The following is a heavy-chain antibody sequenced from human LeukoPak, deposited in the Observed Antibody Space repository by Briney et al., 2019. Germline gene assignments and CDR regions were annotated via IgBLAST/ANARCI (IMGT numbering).Heavy chain of an antibody. CDR3: ARAMFRGSSGYYNDY. V-gene: IGHV1-18*01. CDR2: ISAYNGNT. CDR1: GYTFTSYG. J-gene: IGHJ4*02. D-gene: IGHD3-22*01. Sequence: ASVKVSCKASGYTFTSYGISWVRQAPGQGLEWMGWISAYNGNTNYAQNLQGRVTMTTDTTTNTAYMELRSLRSDDTAVYYCARAMFRGSSGYYNDYWGQGTLVTVSS.